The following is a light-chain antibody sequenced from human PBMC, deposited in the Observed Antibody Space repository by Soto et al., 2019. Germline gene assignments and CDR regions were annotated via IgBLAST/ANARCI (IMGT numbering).Light chain of an antibody. V-gene: IGKV3-15*01. J-gene: IGKJ4*01. CDR1: QSINSD. Sequence: EIVMTQSPATLSASPGERATLSCRASQSINSDLAWYQHTPGQAPRLLIYDASTRATGIPARFSGSGSGTEFTLTITSLQSEDFAVYYCHQYNDWPPLTIGGGTKVDIK. CDR3: HQYNDWPPLT. CDR2: DAS.